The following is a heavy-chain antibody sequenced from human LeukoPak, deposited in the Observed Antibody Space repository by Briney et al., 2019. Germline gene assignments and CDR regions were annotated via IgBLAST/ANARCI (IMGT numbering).Heavy chain of an antibody. CDR1: GFTFSSYW. CDR2: IKQDGSEK. Sequence: GGSLRLSCAASGFTFSSYWISWVRQAPGKGLEWVANIKQDGSEKYYVDSVKGRFTISRDNAKNSLYLQMNSLRAEDTAVYYCARDLWVRAYYYGMDVWGKGTTVTVSS. V-gene: IGHV3-7*03. J-gene: IGHJ6*04. D-gene: IGHD3-16*01. CDR3: ARDLWVRAYYYGMDV.